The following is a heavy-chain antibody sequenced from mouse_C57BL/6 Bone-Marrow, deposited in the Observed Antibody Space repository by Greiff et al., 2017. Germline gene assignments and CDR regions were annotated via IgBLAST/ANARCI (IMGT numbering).Heavy chain of an antibody. CDR1: GFSLTSYA. CDR2: IWTGGGT. Sequence: VQGVESGPGLVAPSQSLSITCTVSGFSLTSYAISWVRQPPGKGLEWLGVIWTGGGTNYNSALKSRRSISKDNSKSQVFLKMNSLQTDDTARYYCARNGWLLRGYAMDYWGQGTSVTVSS. D-gene: IGHD2-3*01. J-gene: IGHJ4*01. V-gene: IGHV2-9-1*01. CDR3: ARNGWLLRGYAMDY.